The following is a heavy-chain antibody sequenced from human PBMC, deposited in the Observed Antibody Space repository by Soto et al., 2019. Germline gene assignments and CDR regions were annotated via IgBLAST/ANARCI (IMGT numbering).Heavy chain of an antibody. V-gene: IGHV3-23*01. Sequence: EVQLLEPGGGLVQPGGSLRLSCAASGFTFSSFFMSWVRQAPGKGLDWVSGIGANGGGTYYADSVKGRFNISRDNSTNPLYLQMNSLRAEDTAVYYCARDPNGDYLGAFDFWGQKTMVTVSS. D-gene: IGHD4-17*01. CDR3: ARDPNGDYLGAFDF. CDR2: IGANGGGT. CDR1: GFTFSSFF. J-gene: IGHJ3*01.